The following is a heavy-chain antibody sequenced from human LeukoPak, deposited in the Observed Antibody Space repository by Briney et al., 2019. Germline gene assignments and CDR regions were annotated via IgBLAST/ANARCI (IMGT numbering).Heavy chain of an antibody. CDR1: GGSISSYY. CDR2: IYYSGST. Sequence: SSETLSLTCTVSGGSISSYYWSWIRQPPGKGLEWIGCIYYSGSTNYNPSLKSRVTISVDTSKNQFSLKLSSVTAADTAVYYCARSITSTGTGDYWGQGTLVTVSS. J-gene: IGHJ4*02. CDR3: ARSITSTGTGDY. V-gene: IGHV4-59*01. D-gene: IGHD4-17*01.